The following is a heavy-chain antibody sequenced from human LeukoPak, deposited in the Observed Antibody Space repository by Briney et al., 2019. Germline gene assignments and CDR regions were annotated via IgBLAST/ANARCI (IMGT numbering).Heavy chain of an antibody. CDR1: GGTFSSYA. CDR3: ARVGTYSSSSP. Sequence: SVKVSCKASGGTFSSYAISWVRQAPGQGLEWMGRIIPILGIANYAQKFQGRVTITADKSTSTAYMELSSLRSEDTAVYYCARVGTYSSSSPWGQGTLVTVSS. V-gene: IGHV1-69*04. J-gene: IGHJ5*02. D-gene: IGHD6-6*01. CDR2: IIPILGIA.